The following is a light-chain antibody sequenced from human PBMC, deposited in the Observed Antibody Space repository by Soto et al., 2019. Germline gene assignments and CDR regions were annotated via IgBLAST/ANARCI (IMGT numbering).Light chain of an antibody. J-gene: IGKJ1*01. Sequence: IELTQSPGTKTLSPGEKATPSPGASQSISTSYLAWYQQKPGQPPRLPTSGAPHRTTGIPDSFCGRGSGIDATLTITRREPGGFAVKYCHQNVIPRTFRQGPRV. CDR2: GAP. V-gene: IGKV3-20*01. CDR3: HQNVIPRT. CDR1: QSISTSY.